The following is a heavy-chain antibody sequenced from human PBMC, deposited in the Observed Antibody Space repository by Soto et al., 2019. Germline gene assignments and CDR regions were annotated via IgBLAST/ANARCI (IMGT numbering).Heavy chain of an antibody. CDR1: GFTFSSYA. J-gene: IGHJ5*02. Sequence: PGGSLRLSCAASGFTFSSYAMSWVRQAPGKGLEWVSAISGSGGSTYYADYVKGRITISRDNSKNKLYLQMNSLRSYDLAVYYCAKDQQLVLMWFDPWGREPWSPSPQ. CDR3: AKDQQLVLMWFDP. CDR2: ISGSGGST. V-gene: IGHV3-23*01. D-gene: IGHD6-13*01.